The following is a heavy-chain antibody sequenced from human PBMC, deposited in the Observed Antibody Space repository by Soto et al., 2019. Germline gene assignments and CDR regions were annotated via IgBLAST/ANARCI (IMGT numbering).Heavy chain of an antibody. CDR2: IYYSGST. CDR3: AREKEEDDFDS. J-gene: IGHJ3*02. V-gene: IGHV4-31*03. CDR1: VGSISRGGYY. Sequence: SETLSLTCTFSVGSISRGGYYCSWIRQHPWKGLEWIGYIYYSGSTYYNPSLKGRVTISVDTSKNQFSLKLSSVTAADTAVYYYAREKEEDDFDSWGQGTMFKVSS.